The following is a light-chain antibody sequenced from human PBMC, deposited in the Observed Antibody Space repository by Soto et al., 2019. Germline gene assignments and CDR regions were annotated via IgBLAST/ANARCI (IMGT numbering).Light chain of an antibody. CDR3: SSYTSSSTYVV. CDR2: DVS. CDR1: SSDVGGYNY. V-gene: IGLV2-14*01. Sequence: QSALTQPASVSGSPGQSITISCTGTSSDVGGYNYVSWYQQHPGKAPKLMIYDVSNRPPGVSNRFSGSKSGNTASLTISGLQAEDEADYYCSSYTSSSTYVVFGGGTKLTVL. J-gene: IGLJ2*01.